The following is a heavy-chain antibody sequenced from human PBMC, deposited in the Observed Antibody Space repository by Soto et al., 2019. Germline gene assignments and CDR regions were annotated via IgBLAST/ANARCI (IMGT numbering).Heavy chain of an antibody. CDR3: ARGEAVAATRYWYFDL. CDR2: INPHTGDT. CDR1: GYTFTGYY. Sequence: AASVKVSCKASGYTFTGYYIHWVRQAPGQGLEWMGWINPHTGDTSYAQNFQVRVTMTRDTSISTVYMEMSRLRSDDTAVYYCARGEAVAATRYWYFDLWGRGTLVTVSS. D-gene: IGHD6-19*01. J-gene: IGHJ2*01. V-gene: IGHV1-2*02.